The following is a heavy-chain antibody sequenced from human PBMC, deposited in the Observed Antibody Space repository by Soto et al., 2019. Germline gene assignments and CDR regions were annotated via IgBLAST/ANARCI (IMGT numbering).Heavy chain of an antibody. Sequence: QVQLVQSGAEVKKPGASVKVSCKASGYTFTGYYMHWVRQAPGQGLEWMGWINPNSGGTNYAQKFQGWVSMTRDTSISTAYMELSRLRSDDTAVSYCARERSSGGSCYPPATERFDPWGQGTLVTVSS. V-gene: IGHV1-2*04. CDR1: GYTFTGYY. CDR3: ARERSSGGSCYPPATERFDP. D-gene: IGHD2-15*01. J-gene: IGHJ5*02. CDR2: INPNSGGT.